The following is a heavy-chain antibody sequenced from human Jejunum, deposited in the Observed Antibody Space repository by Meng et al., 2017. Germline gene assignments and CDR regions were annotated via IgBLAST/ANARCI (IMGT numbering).Heavy chain of an antibody. CDR3: ATDVYGDGLAYLDY. CDR2: VFDSGGT. CDR1: GGSVSGRSFY. J-gene: IGHJ4*02. Sequence: RQAGGHGLGRPWGALALTCAISGGSVSGRSFYRTWIRQSPGKGLEWIGYVFDSGGTKYNPALSRRVTISADTSKNQFSQELSSVTAADTAVYYCATDVYGDGLAYLDYWGQGSLVTVSS. V-gene: IGHV4-61*01. D-gene: IGHD4-17*01.